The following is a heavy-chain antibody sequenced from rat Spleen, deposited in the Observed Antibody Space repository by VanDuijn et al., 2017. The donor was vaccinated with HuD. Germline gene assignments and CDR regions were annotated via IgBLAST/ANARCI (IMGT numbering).Heavy chain of an antibody. CDR2: IIYDGSRT. D-gene: IGHD1-4*01. Sequence: EVQLVESGGGLVQPGRSLKLSCAASGFTFSDYNMAWVRQAPKKGLEWVATIIYDGSRTYYRDSVKGRFTISRDNAKNTQYLQMDGLRSEDTATYYCATAGTRVSRFAYWGQGTLVTVSS. CDR1: GFTFSDYN. J-gene: IGHJ3*01. CDR3: ATAGTRVSRFAY. V-gene: IGHV5S10*01.